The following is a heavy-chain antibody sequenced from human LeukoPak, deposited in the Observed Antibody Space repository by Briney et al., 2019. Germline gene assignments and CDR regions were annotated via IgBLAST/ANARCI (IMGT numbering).Heavy chain of an antibody. CDR2: IYYSGST. D-gene: IGHD3-3*01. CDR3: ARADFWNYYYYMDV. Sequence: SETLSLTCAVYGGSFSGYYWSWIRQPPGKGLEWIGYIYYSGSTNYNPSLKSRVTISVDTSKNQFSLKLSSVTAADTAVYYCARADFWNYYYYMDVWGKGTTVTVSS. J-gene: IGHJ6*03. CDR1: GGSFSGYY. V-gene: IGHV4-59*01.